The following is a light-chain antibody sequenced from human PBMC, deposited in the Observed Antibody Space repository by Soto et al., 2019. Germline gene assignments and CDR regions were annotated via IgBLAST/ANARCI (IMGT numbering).Light chain of an antibody. V-gene: IGLV2-14*01. Sequence: QSVLTQPASVSGSPGQSITNSCTGTSSDVGAYNYVSWYQQHPGKAPKLMIFEVSDRPSGVSNRFSGSKSGNTASLTISGLQAEDEADYYCSSYTSSNTLVFGGGTKLTVL. CDR2: EVS. CDR3: SSYTSSNTLV. J-gene: IGLJ2*01. CDR1: SSDVGAYNY.